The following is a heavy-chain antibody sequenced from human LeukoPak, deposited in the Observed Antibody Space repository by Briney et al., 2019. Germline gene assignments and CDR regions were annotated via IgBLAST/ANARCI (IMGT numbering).Heavy chain of an antibody. J-gene: IGHJ4*02. CDR1: GDSISSSRFY. Sequence: SETLSLTCTVSGDSISSSRFYWAWIRQPPGKGLEWIGSILYTGRTFYNPSLKSRVTISVDTSKNQFSLRPDSVTASDTAVYYCARRDVGATIDYWGQGTLVTVSS. CDR2: ILYTGRT. CDR3: ARRDVGATIDY. D-gene: IGHD1-26*01. V-gene: IGHV4-39*01.